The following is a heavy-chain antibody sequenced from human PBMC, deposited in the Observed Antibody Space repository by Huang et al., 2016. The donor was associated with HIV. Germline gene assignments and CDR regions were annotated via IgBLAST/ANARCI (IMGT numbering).Heavy chain of an antibody. Sequence: EVQLLESGGDLVQPGGSLRLSCAASRFTFSRYAMSWVGQARGKGIEWVATISGNGRRTYYADSVKGRFTIARGNSKNTLYLQMNSLRDEDTAVYYCAKGGDYVYNWFDPWGQGTLVTVSS. CDR3: AKGGDYVYNWFDP. CDR2: ISGNGRRT. J-gene: IGHJ5*02. D-gene: IGHD4-17*01. V-gene: IGHV3-23*01. CDR1: RFTFSRYA.